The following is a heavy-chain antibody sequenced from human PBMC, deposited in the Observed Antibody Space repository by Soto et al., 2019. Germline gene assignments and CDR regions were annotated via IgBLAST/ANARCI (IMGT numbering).Heavy chain of an antibody. Sequence: QVQLVQSGAEVKKPGSSVKVSCKASGGTFSSYAISWVRQAPGQGLEWMGGIIPIFGTANYAQKFQGRVTITAEDSTSTAYMTLSSLRSEVSDGYYCARLVSPGDPWGQGTLVTVSS. J-gene: IGHJ5*02. CDR3: ARLVSPGDP. V-gene: IGHV1-69*01. D-gene: IGHD3-10*01. CDR1: GGTFSSYA. CDR2: IIPIFGTA.